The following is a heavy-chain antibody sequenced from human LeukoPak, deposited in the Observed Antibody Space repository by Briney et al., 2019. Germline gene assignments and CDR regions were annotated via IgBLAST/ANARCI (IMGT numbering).Heavy chain of an antibody. CDR2: IYYSGST. Sequence: SETLSLTCTVPGASISSYYWSWIRQPPGKELEWIGYIYYSGSTTYNPSLNSRVIISVDTSKNHFSLKLSSVTAADTAVYFCAATRREPAVIFWGQGTLVTVSS. CDR1: GASISSYY. V-gene: IGHV4-59*01. CDR3: AATRREPAVIF. J-gene: IGHJ4*02. D-gene: IGHD2-15*01.